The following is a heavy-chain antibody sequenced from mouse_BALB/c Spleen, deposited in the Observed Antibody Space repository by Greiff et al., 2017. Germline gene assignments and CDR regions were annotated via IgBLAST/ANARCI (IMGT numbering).Heavy chain of an antibody. Sequence: QVQLQQSGAELVRPGASVTLSCKASGYTFTDYEMHWVKQKPVHGLEWIGAIDPETGGTAYNQKFKGKATLTADKSSSTAYMELRSLTSEDSAVYYSTREGWLLPGFAYWGQGTLVTVSA. CDR2: IDPETGGT. J-gene: IGHJ3*01. CDR1: GYTFTDYE. V-gene: IGHV1-15*01. CDR3: TREGWLLPGFAY. D-gene: IGHD2-3*01.